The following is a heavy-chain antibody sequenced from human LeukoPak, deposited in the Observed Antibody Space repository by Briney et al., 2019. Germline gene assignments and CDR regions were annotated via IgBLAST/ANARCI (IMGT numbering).Heavy chain of an antibody. Sequence: AGGSLRLSCAASGFTFSSYGMHWVRQAPRKGLEWVAFIRYDGSNKYYADSVKGRFTISRDNSKNTLYLQMNSLRAEDTAVYYCAKGGVDTAMGIYYYYYMDVWGKGTTVTVSS. V-gene: IGHV3-30*02. D-gene: IGHD5-18*01. CDR2: IRYDGSNK. CDR1: GFTFSSYG. J-gene: IGHJ6*03. CDR3: AKGGVDTAMGIYYYYYMDV.